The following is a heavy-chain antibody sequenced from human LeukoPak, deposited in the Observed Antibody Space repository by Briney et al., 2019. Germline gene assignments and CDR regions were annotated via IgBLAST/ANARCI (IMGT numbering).Heavy chain of an antibody. CDR3: AKVGVRDYVIPYFDY. CDR1: GFTFSSYS. Sequence: GGSLRLSCAASGFTFSSYSMSWVRQAPGKGLEWVAAISGSGGSTYYADSVKGRFTISRDNSKNTLYLQMNSLRAEDTAVYYCAKVGVRDYVIPYFDYWGQGTLVTVSS. J-gene: IGHJ4*02. D-gene: IGHD4-17*01. V-gene: IGHV3-23*01. CDR2: ISGSGGST.